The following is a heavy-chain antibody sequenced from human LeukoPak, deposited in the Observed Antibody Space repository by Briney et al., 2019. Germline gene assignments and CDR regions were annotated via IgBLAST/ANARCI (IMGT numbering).Heavy chain of an antibody. V-gene: IGHV4-34*01. Sequence: SETLSLTCAVYGGSFSGYYWSWIRQPPGKGLEWIGEINHSGSTNYNPSLKSRVTMSVDTSKNQFSLKLSSVTAADTAVYYCARHLYCSGGSCYPRGYDAFDIWGQGTMVTVSS. CDR1: GGSFSGYY. CDR2: INHSGST. D-gene: IGHD2-15*01. J-gene: IGHJ3*02. CDR3: ARHLYCSGGSCYPRGYDAFDI.